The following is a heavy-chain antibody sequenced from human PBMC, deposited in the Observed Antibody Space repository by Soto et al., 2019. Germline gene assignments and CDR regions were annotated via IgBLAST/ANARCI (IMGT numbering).Heavy chain of an antibody. Sequence: GGSLRLSCAASGFTFSSYGMHWVRQAPGKGLEWVAVISYDGSNKYYADSVKGRFTISRDNSKNTLYLQMNSLRAEDTAVYYCAKDRLDIVVVVAARYYYYGMDVWGQGTTVTVSS. D-gene: IGHD2-15*01. CDR2: ISYDGSNK. CDR1: GFTFSSYG. CDR3: AKDRLDIVVVVAARYYYYGMDV. J-gene: IGHJ6*02. V-gene: IGHV3-30*18.